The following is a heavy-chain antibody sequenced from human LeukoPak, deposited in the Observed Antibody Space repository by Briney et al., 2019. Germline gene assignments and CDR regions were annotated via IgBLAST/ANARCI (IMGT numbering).Heavy chain of an antibody. CDR2: IYYSGST. Sequence: SETLSLTCTVSGGSISISSYYWGWIRQPPGKGLEWIGSIYYSGSTYYNPSLKSRVTISVDTSKNQFSLKLSSVTAADTAMYYCARGSFDYGDYQIFDYWGQGTLVTVSS. V-gene: IGHV4-39*07. D-gene: IGHD4-17*01. J-gene: IGHJ4*02. CDR3: ARGSFDYGDYQIFDY. CDR1: GGSISISSYY.